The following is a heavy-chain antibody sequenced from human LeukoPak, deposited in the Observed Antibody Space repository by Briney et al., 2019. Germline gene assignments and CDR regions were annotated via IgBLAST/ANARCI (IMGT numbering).Heavy chain of an antibody. CDR2: INPNSGGT. D-gene: IGHD5-18*01. V-gene: IGHV1-2*02. J-gene: IGHJ4*02. CDR1: GYTFTGYY. Sequence: ASVKVSCKASGYTFTGYYMHWVRQAPGQGREWMGWINPNSGGTNYAQKFQGRVTMTRDTSISTAYMELSRLRSDDTAVYYCARAIKRGYSYGAVDYWGQGTLVTVSS. CDR3: ARAIKRGYSYGAVDY.